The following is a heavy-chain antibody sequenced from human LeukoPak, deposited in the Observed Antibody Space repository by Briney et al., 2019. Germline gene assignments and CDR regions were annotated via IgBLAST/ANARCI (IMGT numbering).Heavy chain of an antibody. CDR3: AKDGGSSWTGPYFDY. V-gene: IGHV3-23*01. Sequence: GGSLRLSCAASGFTFSSYAMSWVRQALGKGLEWVSAISGSGGSTYYADSVKGRFTISRDNSKNTLYLQMNSLRAEDTAVYYCAKDGGSSWTGPYFDYWGQGTLVTVSS. D-gene: IGHD6-13*01. CDR2: ISGSGGST. CDR1: GFTFSSYA. J-gene: IGHJ4*02.